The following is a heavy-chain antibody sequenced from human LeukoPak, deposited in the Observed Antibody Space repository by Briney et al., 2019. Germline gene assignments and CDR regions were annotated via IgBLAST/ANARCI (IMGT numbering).Heavy chain of an antibody. CDR3: ARVDDYVWGSYANFDY. Sequence: GASVKVSCKASGYTFTSYSIHWVRQAPGQGLEWMGWINPNSGGTNYAQKFQGRVTMTRDTSISTAYMELSRLRSDDTAVYYCARVDDYVWGSYANFDYWGQGTLVTVSS. CDR1: GYTFTSYS. V-gene: IGHV1-2*02. J-gene: IGHJ4*02. D-gene: IGHD3-16*01. CDR2: INPNSGGT.